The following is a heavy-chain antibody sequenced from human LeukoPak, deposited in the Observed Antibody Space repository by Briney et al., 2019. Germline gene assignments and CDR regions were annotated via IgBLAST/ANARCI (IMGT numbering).Heavy chain of an antibody. CDR3: AKDLVYYYYMDV. D-gene: IGHD3-10*01. Sequence: GGSLRLSCAASGFTFSSYAMSWVRQAAGKGLEWVSVISGSGGTTYYADSVKGRFTISRDNSKNTLYLQMNSLRAEDTAVYYCAKDLVYYYYMDVWGKGTTVTVSS. V-gene: IGHV3-23*01. CDR1: GFTFSSYA. CDR2: ISGSGGTT. J-gene: IGHJ6*03.